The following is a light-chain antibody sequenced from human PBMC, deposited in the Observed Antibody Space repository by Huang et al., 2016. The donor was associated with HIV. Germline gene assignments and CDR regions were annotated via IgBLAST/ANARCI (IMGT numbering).Light chain of an antibody. CDR1: QSVRSN. J-gene: IGKJ3*01. Sequence: EIVMTQSPGTLSVSPGERATLSCRASQSVRSNLAWYQQKPGQAPSHLIYDASTRANGVPARFSGSGSGTQFTLSISSLQSEDFAVYYCQQYDNWPPFTFGPGTKVDI. CDR2: DAS. V-gene: IGKV3-15*01. CDR3: QQYDNWPPFT.